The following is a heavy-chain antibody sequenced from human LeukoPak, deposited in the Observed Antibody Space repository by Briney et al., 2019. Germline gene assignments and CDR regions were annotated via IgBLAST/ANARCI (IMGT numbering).Heavy chain of an antibody. D-gene: IGHD6-13*01. CDR1: GFTFSSYA. Sequence: PGRSLRLSCAASGFTFSSYAMHWVRQAPGKGLEWVAVIWYDGSNKYYADSVKGRFTISRDNSKNTLYLQMNSLRAEDTAVYYCAREYSSSWYMDYYYGMDVWGQGTTVTVSS. V-gene: IGHV3-33*08. CDR2: IWYDGSNK. J-gene: IGHJ6*02. CDR3: AREYSSSWYMDYYYGMDV.